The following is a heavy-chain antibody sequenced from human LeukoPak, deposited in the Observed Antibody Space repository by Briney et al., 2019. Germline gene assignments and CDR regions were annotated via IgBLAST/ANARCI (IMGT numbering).Heavy chain of an antibody. CDR2: IKEDGSEI. D-gene: IGHD4-23*01. J-gene: IGHJ4*02. Sequence: GGSLRLSCAASAFIFSNYWMSWVRQAPGKGLEWVANIKEDGSEINYVDSVKGRFTISRDNAKNSLYLQMNSLRVDDTAVYYCARDRGYSTFDYWGQGTLVTISS. CDR1: AFIFSNYW. V-gene: IGHV3-7*01. CDR3: ARDRGYSTFDY.